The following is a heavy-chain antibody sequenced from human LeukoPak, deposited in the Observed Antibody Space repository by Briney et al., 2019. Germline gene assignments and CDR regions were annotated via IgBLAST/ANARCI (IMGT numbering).Heavy chain of an antibody. CDR2: INWNGDGT. D-gene: IGHD1-26*01. CDR3: ARLGGPDYYFYYYMDV. V-gene: IGHV3-20*04. CDR1: GFTLDDYG. Sequence: PGGSLRLSCAASGFTLDDYGMSWVRQVPGEGLEWICGINWNGDGTGYADSVKGRFIISRDNAKNSLYLQMDSLRAEDTALYYCARLGGPDYYFYYYMDVWGKGTTVTVSS. J-gene: IGHJ6*03.